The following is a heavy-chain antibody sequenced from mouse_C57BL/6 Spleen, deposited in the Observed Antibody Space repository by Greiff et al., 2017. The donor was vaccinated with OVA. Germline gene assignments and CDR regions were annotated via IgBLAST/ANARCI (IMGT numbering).Heavy chain of an antibody. Sequence: VQLQQSGAELARPGASVKLSCKASGYTFTSYGLSWVKQRPGQGLEWIGEIYPRSGNPYYNEKFKGKATLTADKSSSTAYMELRSLTSEDSAVYFCARRDYLWYFDVWGTGTTVTVSS. J-gene: IGHJ1*03. CDR1: GYTFTSYG. CDR2: IYPRSGNP. V-gene: IGHV1-81*01. CDR3: ARRDYLWYFDV. D-gene: IGHD5-5*01.